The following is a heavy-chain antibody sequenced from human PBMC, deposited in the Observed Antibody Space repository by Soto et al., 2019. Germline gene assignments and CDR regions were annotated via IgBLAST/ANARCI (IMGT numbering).Heavy chain of an antibody. J-gene: IGHJ5*02. CDR1: GGTFSSYA. V-gene: IGHV1-69*12. D-gene: IGHD6-19*01. CDR3: ATQSSGTPNWFDP. CDR2: IIPIFGTA. Sequence: QVQLVQSGAAVKKPGSSVKVSCKASGGTFSSYAISWVRQAPGQGLEWMGGIIPIFGTANYAQKFQGRVTITADESTSPAYMELSSLRSEDTAVYYCATQSSGTPNWFDPWGQGTLVTVSS.